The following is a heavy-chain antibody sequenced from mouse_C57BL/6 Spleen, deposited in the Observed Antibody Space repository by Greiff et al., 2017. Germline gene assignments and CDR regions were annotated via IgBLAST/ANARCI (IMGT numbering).Heavy chain of an antibody. D-gene: IGHD2-4*01. V-gene: IGHV1-50*01. J-gene: IGHJ1*03. CDR1: GYTFTSYW. CDR2: IDPSDSYT. Sequence: QVQLKQPGAELVKPGASVKLSCKASGYTFTSYWMQWVKQRPGQGLEWIGEIDPSDSYTNYNQKFKGKATLTVDTSSSTAYMQLSSLTSEDSAVYYCARSDYDRYFDVWGTGTTVTVSS. CDR3: ARSDYDRYFDV.